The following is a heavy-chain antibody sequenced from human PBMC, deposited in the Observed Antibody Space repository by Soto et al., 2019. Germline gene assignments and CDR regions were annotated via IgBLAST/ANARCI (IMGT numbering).Heavy chain of an antibody. J-gene: IGHJ6*02. V-gene: IGHV1-69*01. Sequence: QVQLIQSGAEVTKPGSSVKVSCEASEGTFDSFSINWVRQAPGQGLEWMGGIIPVFTRVNYARKFQGRVTITADGSSKKVYMELTSVPSGDTAVYFFARDAYGWDVGGQGTGFPASS. CDR3: ARDAYGWDV. CDR2: IIPVFTRV. CDR1: EGTFDSFS.